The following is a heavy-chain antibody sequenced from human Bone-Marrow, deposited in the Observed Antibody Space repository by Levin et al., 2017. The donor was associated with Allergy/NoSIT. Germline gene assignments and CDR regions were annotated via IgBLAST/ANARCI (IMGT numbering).Heavy chain of an antibody. Sequence: SVKVSCKASGGTFSSYAISWVRQAPGQGLEWMGGIIPIFGTANYAQKFQGRVTITADESTSTAYMELSSLRSEDTAVYYCARGGDASIAAAGRRFEYYYGMDVWGQGTTVTVSS. J-gene: IGHJ6*02. CDR3: ARGGDASIAAAGRRFEYYYGMDV. V-gene: IGHV1-69*13. D-gene: IGHD6-13*01. CDR1: GGTFSSYA. CDR2: IIPIFGTA.